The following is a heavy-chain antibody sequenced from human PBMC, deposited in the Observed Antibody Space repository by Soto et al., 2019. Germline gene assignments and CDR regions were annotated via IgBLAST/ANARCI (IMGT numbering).Heavy chain of an antibody. D-gene: IGHD3-16*01. J-gene: IGHJ6*03. CDR2: INQDGSEI. CDR1: GFTFRSYW. CDR3: ARDFHVRRGITYYYYMDV. V-gene: IGHV3-7*01. Sequence: EVQLVESGGGLVQPGGSLRLSCAASGFTFRSYWMSWVRQAPGKGLEWVANINQDGSEIYYVDSVEGRFSISRDNAENSLYLQMNSLRAEDTAVYYCARDFHVRRGITYYYYMDVWGTGTTVTVSS.